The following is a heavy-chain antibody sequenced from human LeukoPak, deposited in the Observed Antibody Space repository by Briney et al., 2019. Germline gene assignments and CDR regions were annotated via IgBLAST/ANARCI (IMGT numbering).Heavy chain of an antibody. J-gene: IGHJ5*01. V-gene: IGHV3-74*01. CDR1: GFTFSNYW. Sequence: GGSLRLSCATSGFTFSNYWMSWLHQAPGKGLVWVARLKSDGSSASYAESVKGRFTISRDNARSTLYLQMNSLRVDDTAVYYCAKSDWFDPWGRGILVTVSS. CDR3: AKSDWFDP. CDR2: LKSDGSSA.